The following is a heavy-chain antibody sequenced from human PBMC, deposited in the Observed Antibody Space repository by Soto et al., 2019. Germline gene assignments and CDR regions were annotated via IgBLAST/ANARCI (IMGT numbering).Heavy chain of an antibody. V-gene: IGHV1-69*13. CDR1: GGTFSKYA. J-gene: IGHJ6*02. CDR2: TIPMFGTP. Sequence: SVKVSCKASGGTFSKYAFSWVRQAPGQGLEWLGGTIPMFGTPNYAQKFQGRVAISADESTATVYMELSSLRSEDTAVYFCARPLRDRNYYSGMAVWGQGTTVTVYS. D-gene: IGHD3-22*01. CDR3: ARPLRDRNYYSGMAV.